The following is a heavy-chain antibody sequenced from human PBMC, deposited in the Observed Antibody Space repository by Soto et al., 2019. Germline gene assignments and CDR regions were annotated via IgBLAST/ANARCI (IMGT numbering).Heavy chain of an antibody. CDR2: IIPILGIA. V-gene: IGHV1-69*02. CDR1: GGTFSSYT. D-gene: IGHD3-10*01. J-gene: IGHJ5*02. Sequence: QVQLVQSGAEVKKPGSSVKVSCKASGGTFSSYTISWVRQAPGQGLEWMGRIIPILGIANYAQKFQGRVTITADKSTSTAYMELSSLRSEATAVYYCATHYGSGSYDWFDPWGQGTLVTVSS. CDR3: ATHYGSGSYDWFDP.